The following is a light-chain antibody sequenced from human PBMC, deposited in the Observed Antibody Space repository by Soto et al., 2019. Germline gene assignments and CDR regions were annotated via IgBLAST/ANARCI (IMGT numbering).Light chain of an antibody. J-gene: IGKJ1*01. CDR1: QSLVSSDGNTY. CDR2: RVS. Sequence: DVVMTQSPLSLPVTLGQPASISCRSTQSLVSSDGNTYLTWLQQRPGHSPRRLIYRVSGRESGVPDRFRGGGSGTDFTLKISSVEAEDVGVYYGMQGSHWPGTFGQGTKVEL. V-gene: IGKV2-30*01. CDR3: MQGSHWPGT.